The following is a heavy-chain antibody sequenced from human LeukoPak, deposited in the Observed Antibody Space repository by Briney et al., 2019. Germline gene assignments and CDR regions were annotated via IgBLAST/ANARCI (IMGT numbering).Heavy chain of an antibody. CDR2: IRYDGSNK. D-gene: IGHD2-2*01. CDR3: AKDGRPKRGCSSTSCFNYLDY. Sequence: GGSLRLSCAASGFTFSSYGMHWVRQAPGKGLEWVAFIRYDGSNKYYADSVKGRFTISRDNSKNTLYLQMNSLRAEDTAVYYCAKDGRPKRGCSSTSCFNYLDYWGQGTLVTVSS. CDR1: GFTFSSYG. J-gene: IGHJ4*02. V-gene: IGHV3-30*02.